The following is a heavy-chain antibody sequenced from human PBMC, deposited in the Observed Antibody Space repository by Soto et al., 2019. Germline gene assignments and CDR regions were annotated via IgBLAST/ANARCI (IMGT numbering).Heavy chain of an antibody. CDR3: ARGFWSGYSRPDAFDI. J-gene: IGHJ3*02. CDR2: ISAYNGNT. V-gene: IGHV1-18*04. D-gene: IGHD3-3*01. Sequence: ASVKVACKASGYTFTSYGISWVRQAPGQGLEWMGWISAYNGNTNYAQKLQGRVTMTTDTSTSTAYMELRSLRSDDTAVYYCARGFWSGYSRPDAFDISGQGTIVTVSS. CDR1: GYTFTSYG.